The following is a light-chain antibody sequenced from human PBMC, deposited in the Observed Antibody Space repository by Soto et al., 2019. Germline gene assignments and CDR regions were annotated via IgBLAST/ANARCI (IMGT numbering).Light chain of an antibody. V-gene: IGKV3-11*01. CDR3: QQRSNWLT. CDR2: DAS. CDR1: QSVSSY. Sequence: EIVLTQSPATLSLSPGERATLSCRASQSVSSYLAWYQQKPGQAPRLLIYDASNRATGIPARFSGSGSGTDFALTISSLEPEDFAVYFCQQRSNWLTFGGGTKVAIK. J-gene: IGKJ4*01.